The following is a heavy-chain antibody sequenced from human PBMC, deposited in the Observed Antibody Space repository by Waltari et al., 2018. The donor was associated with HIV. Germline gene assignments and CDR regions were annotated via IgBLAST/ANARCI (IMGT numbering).Heavy chain of an antibody. Sequence: QLVQSGPGVKNPGASVKVSCKAFGYTFTTYDINWVRQAPGQGLEWMGWMNPHSGDTGSAQQFQGRLTMTRDTSMSTAFMELNNLRPEDTAIYYCARGQFTFDSWGQGALVTVSS. D-gene: IGHD3-10*01. CDR3: ARGQFTFDS. CDR2: MNPHSGDT. V-gene: IGHV1-8*01. J-gene: IGHJ4*02. CDR1: GYTFTTYD.